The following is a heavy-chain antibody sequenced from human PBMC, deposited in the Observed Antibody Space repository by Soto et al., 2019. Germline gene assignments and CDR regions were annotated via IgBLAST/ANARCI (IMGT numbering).Heavy chain of an antibody. D-gene: IGHD6-25*01. CDR3: AREKRANGYFDY. Sequence: DVQLVESGGGLVQPGGSLRLSCAASGFTLSSYWMSWVRQAPGKGLEWVANIKQDGSEKYYVDSVNGRFTISRDNAKNSLYVQMNSLRAEDTAVYYCAREKRANGYFDYWGQGTLVTVSS. V-gene: IGHV3-7*01. J-gene: IGHJ4*02. CDR1: GFTLSSYW. CDR2: IKQDGSEK.